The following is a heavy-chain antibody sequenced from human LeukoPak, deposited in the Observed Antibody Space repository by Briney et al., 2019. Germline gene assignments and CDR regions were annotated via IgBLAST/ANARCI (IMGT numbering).Heavy chain of an antibody. J-gene: IGHJ3*02. Sequence: KPSETLSLTCTVSGGSISSYYWSWIRQPPGKGLEWFGYIYYSGSTNYNPSLKSRVTISVDTSKNQFSLKLSSVTAADTAVYYCARDYYDSSGIDAFDIWGQGTMVTVSS. CDR2: IYYSGST. D-gene: IGHD3-22*01. V-gene: IGHV4-59*01. CDR3: ARDYYDSSGIDAFDI. CDR1: GGSISSYY.